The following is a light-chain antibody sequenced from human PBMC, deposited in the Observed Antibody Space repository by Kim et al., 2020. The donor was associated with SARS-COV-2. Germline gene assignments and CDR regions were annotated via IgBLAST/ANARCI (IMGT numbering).Light chain of an antibody. Sequence: TLSVSPGERATLSCRASQSVSSNFAWYQQKPGQAPRLLIYGASTRATGIPARFSGSGSGTEFTLTISSLQSEDFAVYYCQHSEGYSFGQGTKLEI. J-gene: IGKJ2*03. CDR1: QSVSSN. CDR2: GAS. CDR3: QHSEGYS. V-gene: IGKV3-15*01.